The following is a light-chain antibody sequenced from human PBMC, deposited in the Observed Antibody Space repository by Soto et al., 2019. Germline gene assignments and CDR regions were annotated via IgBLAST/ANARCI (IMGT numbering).Light chain of an antibody. CDR1: QGVSSS. J-gene: IGKJ1*01. V-gene: IGKV3-15*01. CDR2: GAS. CDR3: QQYYNWRPR. Sequence: EVVMTQSPATLSVSPGDTATLSCRASQGVSSSLAWYQQKPGQPPRLLIYGASTRATGVPARFSGSGSGTEFTLIISRLQSEDFAVYYFQQYYNWRPRFGQGTKVEIK.